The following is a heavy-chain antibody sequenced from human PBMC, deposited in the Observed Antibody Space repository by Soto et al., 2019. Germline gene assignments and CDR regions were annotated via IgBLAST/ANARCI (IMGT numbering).Heavy chain of an antibody. V-gene: IGHV4-34*01. CDR1: GGSISSYY. Sequence: SETLSLTCTVSGGSISSYYWSWIRQPPGKGLEWIGEINHSGSTNYNPSLKSRVTISVDTSKNQFSLKLSSVTAADTAVYYCAILVRGVTLGYYYYYMDVWGKGTTVTVSS. CDR3: AILVRGVTLGYYYYYMDV. J-gene: IGHJ6*03. D-gene: IGHD3-10*01. CDR2: INHSGST.